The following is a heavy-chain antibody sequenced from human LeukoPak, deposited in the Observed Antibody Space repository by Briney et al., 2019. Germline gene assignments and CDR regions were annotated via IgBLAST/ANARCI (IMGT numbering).Heavy chain of an antibody. D-gene: IGHD6-6*01. J-gene: IGHJ4*02. V-gene: IGHV4-34*01. CDR2: INHSGST. Sequence: SETLSLTCAVYGGSFSGYYWSWIRQPPGKGLEWIGEINHSGSTNYNPSLKSRVTISVDTSKNQFSLKLSSVTAADTAVYYCARGPGSSSSAPFDYWGQETLVTVSS. CDR1: GGSFSGYY. CDR3: ARGPGSSSSAPFDY.